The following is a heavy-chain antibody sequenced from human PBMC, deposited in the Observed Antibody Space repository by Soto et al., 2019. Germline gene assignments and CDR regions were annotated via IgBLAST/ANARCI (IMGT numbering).Heavy chain of an antibody. D-gene: IGHD3-22*01. CDR1: GFMFDDYG. V-gene: IGHV3-20*04. J-gene: IGHJ4*02. Sequence: PGGSLRLSCAVSGFMFDDYGMSWVRQAPGKGLEWVSGINWNGDSTRYADSVKGRFTISRDNAKNSLFLQMNSLRAEDTALYYCVRAGNSFYFDNSGYFFWGQGTLVTVSS. CDR3: VRAGNSFYFDNSGYFF. CDR2: INWNGDST.